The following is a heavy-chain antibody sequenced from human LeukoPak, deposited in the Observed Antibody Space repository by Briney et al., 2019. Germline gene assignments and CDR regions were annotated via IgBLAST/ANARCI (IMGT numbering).Heavy chain of an antibody. CDR1: GITFSTYS. V-gene: IGHV3-21*01. J-gene: IGHJ3*02. CDR2: ISSGSSYI. CDR3: ARDRAFDI. Sequence: KPGGSLRLSCTASGITFSTYSMIWVRQAPGKGLEWVSSISSGSSYIYYADPVKGRFTISRDNAKNSLYLQMNSLRTEDTAVYYCARDRAFDIWGQGTMVTVSS.